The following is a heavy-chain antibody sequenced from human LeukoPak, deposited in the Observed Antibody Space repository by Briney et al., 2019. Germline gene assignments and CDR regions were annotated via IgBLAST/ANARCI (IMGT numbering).Heavy chain of an antibody. Sequence: SETLSLTCTVSGGSINGYYCSWIRQPPGRGLEWIGYIYYSGNTNYSPSLKSRVTVSVDASRNQFSLRLSSVTAADTAVYFCARHGIGAVPAEYVDYWGQGTLVTVSS. CDR2: IYYSGNT. D-gene: IGHD6-19*01. CDR3: ARHGIGAVPAEYVDY. J-gene: IGHJ4*02. V-gene: IGHV4-59*08. CDR1: GGSINGYY.